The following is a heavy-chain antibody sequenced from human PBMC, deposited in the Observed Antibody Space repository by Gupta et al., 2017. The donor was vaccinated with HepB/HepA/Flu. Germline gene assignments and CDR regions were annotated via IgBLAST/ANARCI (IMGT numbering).Heavy chain of an antibody. V-gene: IGHV3-9*01. CDR3: AKGLPYSSGWYFFDY. CDR2: ISWNSGSI. D-gene: IGHD6-19*01. J-gene: IGHJ4*02. Sequence: EVQLVESGGGLVQPGRSLRLSCAASGFTFVEYAMHWVRQAPGKGLEWVSSISWNSGSIGYADSLKGRFTISRDNAKNSLYLQMNSLRAEDTALYYCAKGLPYSSGWYFFDYWGQGTLVTVSS. CDR1: GFTFVEYA.